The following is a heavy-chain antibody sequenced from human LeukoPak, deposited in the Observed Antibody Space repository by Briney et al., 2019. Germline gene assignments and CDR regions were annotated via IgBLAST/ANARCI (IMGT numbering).Heavy chain of an antibody. CDR3: ARDLGTPRLLRD. CDR1: GGSISSSSYY. V-gene: IGHV4-39*07. J-gene: IGHJ4*02. CDR2: IDYSRST. Sequence: SETLSLTCTVSGGSISSSSYYWGWIRQPPGKGLEWIGTIDYSRSTYYNPSLKSRVTISGDTSKNQFSLSLNSVTAADTAVYYCARDLGTPRLLRDWGQGTLVTVSS. D-gene: IGHD2-8*01.